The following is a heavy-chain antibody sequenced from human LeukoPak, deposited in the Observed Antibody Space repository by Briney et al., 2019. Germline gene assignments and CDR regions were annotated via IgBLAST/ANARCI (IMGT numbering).Heavy chain of an antibody. CDR3: ARVNYYYYMDV. CDR2: IYYSGST. Sequence: PSETLSLTCTVSGVSISSSNYYWGWIRQPPGKGLEWIGTIYYSGSTYYNPSLKSRVTISVDTSKNQFSLKLSSVTDADKAVYYCARVNYYYYMDVWGKGTTVTVSS. CDR1: GVSISSSNYY. V-gene: IGHV4-39*07. J-gene: IGHJ6*03.